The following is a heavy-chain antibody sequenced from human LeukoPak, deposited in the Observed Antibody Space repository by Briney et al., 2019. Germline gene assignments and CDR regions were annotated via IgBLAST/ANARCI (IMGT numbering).Heavy chain of an antibody. V-gene: IGHV1-2*02. D-gene: IGHD2-2*01. Sequence: ASVKVSCKASGYTFTSYDIHWVRQATGQGLEWMGWINPNSGGTNYAQKFQGRVTMTRDTSISTAYMELSRLRSDDTAVYYCASPGDCSSTSCYAAPFDYWGQGTLVAVSS. J-gene: IGHJ4*02. CDR1: GYTFTSYD. CDR2: INPNSGGT. CDR3: ASPGDCSSTSCYAAPFDY.